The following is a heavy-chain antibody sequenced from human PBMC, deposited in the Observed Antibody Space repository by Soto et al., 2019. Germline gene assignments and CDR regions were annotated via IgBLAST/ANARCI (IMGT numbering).Heavy chain of an antibody. J-gene: IGHJ4*02. D-gene: IGHD3-22*01. Sequence: ASVKVSCKASGYTFTSYAMHWVRQAPGQRLEWMGWINAGNGNTKYSQKFQGRVTITRDTSASTAYMELSSLRSEDTAVYYCARGTPPSSGYNYRGQGPLVTVSS. V-gene: IGHV1-3*01. CDR1: GYTFTSYA. CDR3: ARGTPPSSGYNY. CDR2: INAGNGNT.